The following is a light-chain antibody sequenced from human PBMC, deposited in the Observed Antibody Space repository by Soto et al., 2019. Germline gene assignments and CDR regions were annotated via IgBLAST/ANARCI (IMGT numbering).Light chain of an antibody. Sequence: EFVLTQSPGPLSLSPGERATLPCPASQTVRNNYLAWYQQKPGQAPRLLIYDASSRATGIPDRFSGGGSGTDFTLTSSRLEPEDFAVYYCQQFSSYPLTFGGGTKVDIK. CDR2: DAS. CDR1: QTVRNNY. V-gene: IGKV3-20*01. J-gene: IGKJ4*01. CDR3: QQFSSYPLT.